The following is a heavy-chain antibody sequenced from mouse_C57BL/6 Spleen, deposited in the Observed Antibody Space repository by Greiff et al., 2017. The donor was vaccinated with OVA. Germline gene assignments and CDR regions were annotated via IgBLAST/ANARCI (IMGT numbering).Heavy chain of an antibody. J-gene: IGHJ1*03. D-gene: IGHD6-2*01. Sequence: VQLKQPGAELVRPGSSVKLSCKASGYTFTSYWMDWVKQRPGQGLEWIGNIYPSDSETHYNQKFKDKATLTVDKYSSTAYMQLSSLTSEDSAVYYCARASDYGYFDVWGTGTTVTVSS. V-gene: IGHV1-61*01. CDR2: IYPSDSET. CDR1: GYTFTSYW. CDR3: ARASDYGYFDV.